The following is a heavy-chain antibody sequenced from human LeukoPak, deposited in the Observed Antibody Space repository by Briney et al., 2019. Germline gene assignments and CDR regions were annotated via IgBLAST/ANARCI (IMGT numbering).Heavy chain of an antibody. CDR3: VRTLGYCSSTSCPEYFDL. J-gene: IGHJ2*01. CDR2: NIPIFGTT. Sequence: SVKVSCKVSGGTFSYAISWVRQAPGQGLEWMGGNIPIFGTTDYAQNFQGRVTFTTDESTSTAYMELSSLRSEDTAVYYCVRTLGYCSSTSCPEYFDLWGRGTLVTVSS. V-gene: IGHV1-69*05. CDR1: GGTFSYA. D-gene: IGHD2-2*01.